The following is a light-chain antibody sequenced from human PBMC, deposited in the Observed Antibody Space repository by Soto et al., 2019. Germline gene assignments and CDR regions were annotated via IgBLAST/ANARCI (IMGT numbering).Light chain of an antibody. CDR1: SSDVGGYDY. V-gene: IGLV2-8*01. CDR2: EVT. CDR3: SSYAGSNIGV. Sequence: QSALTQPPSASGSPGQSVIISCTGTSSDVGGYDYVSWYQHHPGKAPKLLIYEVTKRPSGVPDRFSGSKSGNTASLTVSGLQAEDEADYYCSSYAGSNIGVFGTGTKLTVL. J-gene: IGLJ1*01.